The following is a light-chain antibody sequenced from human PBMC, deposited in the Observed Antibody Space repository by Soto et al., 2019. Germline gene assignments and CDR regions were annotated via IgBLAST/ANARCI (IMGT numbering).Light chain of an antibody. CDR2: EVS. V-gene: IGLV2-14*01. J-gene: IGLJ7*01. CDR3: ATWDDSLNAAV. Sequence: QSVLTQPASVSGTPGQSITISCTGSNSDVGIYDFVSWYQHHPGRAPKLIVSEVSHRPSGVSNRFSGSKSGNTASLTISGLQSEDEADYYCATWDDSLNAAVFGGGTQLTVL. CDR1: NSDVGIYDF.